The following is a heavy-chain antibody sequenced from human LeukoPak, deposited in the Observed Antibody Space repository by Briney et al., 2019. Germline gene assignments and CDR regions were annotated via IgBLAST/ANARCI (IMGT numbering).Heavy chain of an antibody. D-gene: IGHD3-10*01. J-gene: IGHJ5*02. V-gene: IGHV3-33*01. Sequence: GGSLRLSCAASRLTFSNYGMHWVRQAPGKGLEWVAVIWYDGSNKYYADSVKGRFTISRDNSKNTLYLQMNSLRAEDTAVYFCARVEYGSRMIGFDAWGQGTLVTVSS. CDR1: RLTFSNYG. CDR2: IWYDGSNK. CDR3: ARVEYGSRMIGFDA.